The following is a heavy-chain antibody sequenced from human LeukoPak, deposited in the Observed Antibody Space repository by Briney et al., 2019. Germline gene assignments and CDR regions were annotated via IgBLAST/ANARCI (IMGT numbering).Heavy chain of an antibody. V-gene: IGHV3-23*01. CDR1: GFSFSTYA. D-gene: IGHD6-13*01. CDR3: ARCQIAAAGTGAFDV. J-gene: IGHJ3*01. CDR2: FSATDGST. Sequence: GGSLRLSCAAPGFSFSTYAMTWVRQAPGKGLEWVSAFSATDGSTQYAESVKGRFTISKDSTTNTLFLQINSLRAEDTAVYYCARCQIAAAGTGAFDVWGQGTMVTVSS.